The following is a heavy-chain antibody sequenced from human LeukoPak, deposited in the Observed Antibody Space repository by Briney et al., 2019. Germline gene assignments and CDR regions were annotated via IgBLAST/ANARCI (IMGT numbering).Heavy chain of an antibody. J-gene: IGHJ4*02. Sequence: SQTLSLTCAISGDSVSSNNAAWNWIRQSPSRGLEWLGRTYYRSKWYHDYAVSVKSRITINPDTSRNQFSLQLNSVTPEDTAVYYYARGKLLFLDYWGQGTLVTVSS. CDR1: GDSVSSNNAA. D-gene: IGHD2-21*02. V-gene: IGHV6-1*01. CDR2: TYYRSKWYH. CDR3: ARGKLLFLDY.